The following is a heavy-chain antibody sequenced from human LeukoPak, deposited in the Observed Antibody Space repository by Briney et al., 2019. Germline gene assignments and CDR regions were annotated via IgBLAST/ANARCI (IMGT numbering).Heavy chain of an antibody. D-gene: IGHD6-19*01. CDR2: IYTNWTT. J-gene: IGHJ4*02. CDR1: GGSISGYY. Sequence: SETLSLTYAVSGGSISGYYWSWIRQPAGKGLEWIGRIYTNWTTYYSPSLKSRVTMSVDTSKNQFSLKLSSVTAADTAVYYCAREQWLAFHDWGQGTLVTVSS. CDR3: AREQWLAFHD. V-gene: IGHV4-4*07.